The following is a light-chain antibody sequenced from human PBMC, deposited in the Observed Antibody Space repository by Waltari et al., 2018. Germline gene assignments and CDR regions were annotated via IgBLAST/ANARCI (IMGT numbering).Light chain of an antibody. Sequence: EIVLTQSPGTRSLSPGERAPLACRASQSFSSSDLAWYQQTPGQAPRLVIYGASRRATGIPDRFSGSGSGTDFTLTITRLEPEDFAVYYCQQYDRSPQTFGQGTKVEIK. CDR1: QSFSSSD. CDR2: GAS. J-gene: IGKJ1*01. CDR3: QQYDRSPQT. V-gene: IGKV3-20*01.